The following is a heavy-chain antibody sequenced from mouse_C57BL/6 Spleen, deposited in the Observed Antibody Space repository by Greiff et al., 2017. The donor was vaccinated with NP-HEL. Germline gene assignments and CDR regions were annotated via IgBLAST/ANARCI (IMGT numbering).Heavy chain of an antibody. D-gene: IGHD1-1*01. CDR3: VIGSSYAMDY. J-gene: IGHJ4*01. V-gene: IGHV1-82*01. CDR2: IYPGDGDT. Sequence: VQLQQSGPELVKPGASVKISCKASGYAFSSSWMNWVKQRPGKGLEWIGRIYPGDGDTNYNGKFKGKATLTADKSSSTAYMQLSSLTSEDSAVYFCVIGSSYAMDYWGQGTSVTVSS. CDR1: GYAFSSSW.